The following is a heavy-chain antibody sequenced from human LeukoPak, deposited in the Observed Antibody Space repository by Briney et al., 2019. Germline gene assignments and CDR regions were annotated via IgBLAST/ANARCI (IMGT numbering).Heavy chain of an antibody. CDR3: ARVPPYDILTGYYFRDAFDI. J-gene: IGHJ3*02. D-gene: IGHD3-9*01. Sequence: PSETLSLTCAVSGGSISSSNWWNWVRQPPGKGLEWIGEIYHSGSTNYNPSLKSRVTISVDKSKNQFSLKLSSVTAADTAVYYCARVPPYDILTGYYFRDAFDIWGQGTMVTVSS. CDR2: IYHSGST. CDR1: GGSISSSNW. V-gene: IGHV4-4*02.